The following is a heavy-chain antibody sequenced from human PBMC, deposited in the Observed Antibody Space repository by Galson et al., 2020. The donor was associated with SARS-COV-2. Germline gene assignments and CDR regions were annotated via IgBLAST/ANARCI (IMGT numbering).Heavy chain of an antibody. CDR2: IFYGASDT. CDR1: GFHSSSHA. D-gene: IGHD6-19*01. V-gene: IGHV3-33*01. J-gene: IGHJ4*02. CDR3: ARDGQSSSGWAFDY. Sequence: SLNLCCAARGFHSSSHAMPCVRQAPDTGLESVAQIFYGASDTYYADSVKGRFTLTRHSSKNTVYLQMNNLRVDDTAVYFCARDGQSSSGWAFDYWGQGTLVTVSS.